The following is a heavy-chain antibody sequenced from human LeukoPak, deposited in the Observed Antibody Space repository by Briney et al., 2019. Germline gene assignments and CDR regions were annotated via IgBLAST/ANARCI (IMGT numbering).Heavy chain of an antibody. Sequence: SQTLSLTCTVSGGSISSGSYYWSRIRQPAGKGLEWIGRIYTSGSTNYNPSLKSRVTISVDTSKNQFSLKLSSVTAADTAVYYCAREEGGYNYADLYYFDYWGQGTLVTVSS. V-gene: IGHV4-61*02. J-gene: IGHJ4*02. D-gene: IGHD5-24*01. CDR2: IYTSGST. CDR1: GGSISSGSYY. CDR3: AREEGGYNYADLYYFDY.